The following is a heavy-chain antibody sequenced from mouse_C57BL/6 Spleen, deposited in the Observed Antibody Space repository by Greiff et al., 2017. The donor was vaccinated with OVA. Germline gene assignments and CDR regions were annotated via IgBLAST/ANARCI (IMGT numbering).Heavy chain of an antibody. V-gene: IGHV1-82*01. CDR2: IYPGDGDT. CDR1: GYAFSSSW. D-gene: IGHD2-3*01. Sequence: VKVVESGPELVKPGASVKISCKASGYAFSSSWMNWVKQRPGKGLEWIGRIYPGDGDTNYNGKFKGKATLTADKSSSTAYMQLSSLTSEDSAVYFCARSKDGYYWGQGTLVTVSA. J-gene: IGHJ3*01. CDR3: ARSKDGYY.